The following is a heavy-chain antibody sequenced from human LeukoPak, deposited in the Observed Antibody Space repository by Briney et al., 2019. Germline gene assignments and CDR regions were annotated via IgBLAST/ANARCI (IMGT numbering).Heavy chain of an antibody. Sequence: GGSLRLSCAASGFTFSSYAMHWVRQAPGKGLEWVAVISYDGSNKYYADSVKGRFTISRDNSKNTLYLQMNSLRAEDTAVYYCAKLAAAGERAIDYWGQGTLVTVSS. CDR1: GFTFSSYA. CDR2: ISYDGSNK. J-gene: IGHJ4*02. D-gene: IGHD6-13*01. CDR3: AKLAAAGERAIDY. V-gene: IGHV3-30-3*02.